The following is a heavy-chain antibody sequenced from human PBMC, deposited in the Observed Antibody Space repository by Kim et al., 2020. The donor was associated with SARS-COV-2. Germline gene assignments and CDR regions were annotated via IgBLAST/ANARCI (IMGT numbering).Heavy chain of an antibody. V-gene: IGHV4-39*01. CDR2: IYYSGST. J-gene: IGHJ4*02. CDR1: GGSISSSSYY. Sequence: SETLSLTCTVSGGSISSSSYYWGWIRQPPGKGLEWIGSIYYSGSTYYNPSLKSRVTISVDTSKNQFSLKLSSVTAADTAVYYCARLNTADFDYWGQGTLVTVSS. CDR3: ARLNTADFDY. D-gene: IGHD5-18*01.